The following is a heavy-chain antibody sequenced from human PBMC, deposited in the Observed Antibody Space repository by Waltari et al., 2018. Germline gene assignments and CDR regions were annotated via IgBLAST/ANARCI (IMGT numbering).Heavy chain of an antibody. J-gene: IGHJ5*02. CDR3: ARGGYSSGWYVGYWFDP. D-gene: IGHD6-19*01. CDR2: MNPNSGNT. CDR1: GYTFTSYD. V-gene: IGHV1-8*01. Sequence: QVQLVQSGAEGKKPGASVKVSCKASGYTFTSYDINWVRQATGQGLEWMGWMNPNSGNTGYAQKFQGRVTMTRNTSISTAYMELSSLRSEDTAVYYCARGGYSSGWYVGYWFDPWGQGTLVTVSS.